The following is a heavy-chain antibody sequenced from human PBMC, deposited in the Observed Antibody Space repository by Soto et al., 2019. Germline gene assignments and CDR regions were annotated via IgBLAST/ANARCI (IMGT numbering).Heavy chain of an antibody. J-gene: IGHJ3*02. CDR2: IIPILGIA. V-gene: IGHV1-69*04. CDR3: ARDGGYGGDIVVVPAAIAAFDI. D-gene: IGHD2-2*01. CDR1: GGTFSSYT. Sequence: ASVKVSCKASGGTFSSYTISWVRQAPGQGLEWMGRIIPILGIANYAQKFQGRVTIIADKSTSTAYMELSSLRSEDTAVYYCARDGGYGGDIVVVPAAIAAFDIWGQGTMVTV.